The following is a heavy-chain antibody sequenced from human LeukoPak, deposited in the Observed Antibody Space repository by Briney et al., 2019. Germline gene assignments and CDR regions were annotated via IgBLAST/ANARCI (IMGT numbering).Heavy chain of an antibody. J-gene: IGHJ4*02. CDR3: ARLLYYYDSSGFFFDY. Sequence: GESLKISCKGSGYSFTSHWMGWVRQMPGKGLEWMGIINPGDSETRYNPSFQGQVIISADKSITTAYLQWSSLKASDTAMYYCARLLYYYDSSGFFFDYWGQGTLVTVSS. CDR1: GYSFTSHW. V-gene: IGHV5-51*01. D-gene: IGHD3-22*01. CDR2: INPGDSET.